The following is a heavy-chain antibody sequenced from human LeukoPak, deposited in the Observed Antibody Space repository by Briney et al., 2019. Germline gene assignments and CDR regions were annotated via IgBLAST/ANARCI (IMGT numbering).Heavy chain of an antibody. D-gene: IGHD3-16*01. CDR1: GFSFSSYA. J-gene: IGHJ4*02. V-gene: IGHV3-23*01. CDR3: AKWPGGAMDYFDY. Sequence: GGSLRLSCAASGFSFSSYAMTWARQAPVKGLEWVSAISGDGTRTYYADSVKGRFTISRDNSKNTLYLEMSSLRVEDTAIYYCAKWPGGAMDYFDYWGQGTLVTVSS. CDR2: ISGDGTRT.